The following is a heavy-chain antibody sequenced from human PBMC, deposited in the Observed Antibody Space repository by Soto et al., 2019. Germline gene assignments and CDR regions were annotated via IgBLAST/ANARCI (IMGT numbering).Heavy chain of an antibody. J-gene: IGHJ6*02. Sequence: QVTLKESGLVLVKPTETLTLTCTVSGFSLNNARMGVSWIRQPPGKALEWLAHIFPNGEKSYSTSLKSRLTISKDTSKSQVVLTMTNMDPVDTATYYCARGPQFSSSSYAYYYGLDVWGQGTTVTVSS. D-gene: IGHD6-6*01. V-gene: IGHV2-26*01. CDR2: IFPNGEK. CDR3: ARGPQFSSSSYAYYYGLDV. CDR1: GFSLNNARMG.